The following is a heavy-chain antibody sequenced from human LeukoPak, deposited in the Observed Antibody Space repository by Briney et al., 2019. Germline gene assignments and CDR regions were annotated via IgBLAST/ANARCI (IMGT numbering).Heavy chain of an antibody. CDR1: GYTFTGYY. Sequence: ASVKVSCKASGYTFTGYYMHWVRQAPGQGLEWMGWINPNSGGTNYAQKFQGRVTMTRDTSISTAYLQWSSLKASDTAMYYCARLMRGIVPPDYWGQGTLVTVSS. CDR2: INPNSGGT. D-gene: IGHD1-26*01. V-gene: IGHV1-2*02. J-gene: IGHJ4*02. CDR3: ARLMRGIVPPDY.